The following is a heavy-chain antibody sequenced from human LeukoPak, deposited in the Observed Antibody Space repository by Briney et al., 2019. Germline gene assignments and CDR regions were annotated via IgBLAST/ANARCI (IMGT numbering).Heavy chain of an antibody. CDR2: IYISGST. D-gene: IGHD4-17*01. CDR1: GGSINNYY. Sequence: PSETLSLTCTVSGGSINNYYWNWIRQPAGKGLEYIGRIYISGSTNYNPSLKSRVTMSVDTFKNQFSLRLSSVTAADTAVYYCTRWTTVTRAFDYWGQGTLVTVSS. J-gene: IGHJ4*02. CDR3: TRWTTVTRAFDY. V-gene: IGHV4-4*07.